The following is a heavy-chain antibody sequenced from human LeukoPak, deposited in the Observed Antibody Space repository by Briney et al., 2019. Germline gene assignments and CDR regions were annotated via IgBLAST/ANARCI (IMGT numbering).Heavy chain of an antibody. V-gene: IGHV4-39*07. Sequence: SETLSLTCTVSGGSISRSSYYWGWIRQAPGKGLEWIGTIYYSGSTNYNPSLKTRVTISVDKSKNQFSLKLSSVTAADTAVYYCARYRAFDIWGRGTLVTVSS. CDR1: GGSISRSSYY. CDR3: ARYRAFDI. J-gene: IGHJ3*02. CDR2: IYYSGST.